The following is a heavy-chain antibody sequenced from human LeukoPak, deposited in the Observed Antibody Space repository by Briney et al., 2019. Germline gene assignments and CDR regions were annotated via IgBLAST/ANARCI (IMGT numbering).Heavy chain of an antibody. CDR1: GFTFSNYY. J-gene: IGHJ5*01. V-gene: IGHV3-7*02. CDR2: IKEDGSDK. Sequence: GGSLTLSCAASGFTFSNYYMSWVRQAPGKGLEWVAKIKEDGSDKYYVGSLKGRFTISRDNAKNTLYLQMSSLRAEDTAVYYCARARDNGVYGNWYGFCGRGNLVTVSS. D-gene: IGHD4-17*01. CDR3: ARARDNGVYGNWYGF.